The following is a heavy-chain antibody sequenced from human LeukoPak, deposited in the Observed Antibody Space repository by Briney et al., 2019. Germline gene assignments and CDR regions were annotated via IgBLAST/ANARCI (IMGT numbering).Heavy chain of an antibody. CDR1: GGSFSGYY. J-gene: IGHJ4*02. Sequence: SETLSLTCAVYGGSFSGYYWSWIRQPPGKGLEWIGEINHSGSTNYNPSLKSRVTISVDTSKNQFSLKLSSVTAADTAVYYCARAGDILTGMELYYFDYWGQGTLVTVSS. D-gene: IGHD3-9*01. CDR3: ARAGDILTGMELYYFDY. CDR2: INHSGST. V-gene: IGHV4-34*01.